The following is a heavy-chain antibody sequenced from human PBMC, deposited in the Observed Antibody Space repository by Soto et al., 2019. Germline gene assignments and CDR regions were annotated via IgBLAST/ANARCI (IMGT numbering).Heavy chain of an antibody. D-gene: IGHD4-4*01. J-gene: IGHJ4*02. CDR3: VNSPDSSPSEY. Sequence: SGPTLVNPTQTLTLTCTFSGFSLSTFGMGVGWIRQPPGKALEWLALIYWNDDKRYSPSLNSRLTIAKDTSKNLVVLTMTNVDPVDAATYYCVNSPDSSPSEYLGQGTLVTVSS. CDR1: GFSLSTFGMG. CDR2: IYWNDDK. V-gene: IGHV2-5*01.